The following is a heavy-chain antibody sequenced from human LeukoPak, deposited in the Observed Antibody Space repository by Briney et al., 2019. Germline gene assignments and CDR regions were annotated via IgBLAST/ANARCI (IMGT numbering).Heavy chain of an antibody. CDR2: INHSGST. CDR3: ARRGXGDYPYYFDY. CDR1: GGSFSGYY. D-gene: IGHD4-17*01. J-gene: IGHJ4*02. V-gene: IGHV4-34*01. Sequence: PSETLSLTCAVYGGSFSGYYWTWIRQPPGKGLEWIGEINHSGSTNYNPPLKSRVTISVDTSNNQFSLKLSSVTAADTAVYYRARRGXGDYPYYFDYWXQGTLVTVSS.